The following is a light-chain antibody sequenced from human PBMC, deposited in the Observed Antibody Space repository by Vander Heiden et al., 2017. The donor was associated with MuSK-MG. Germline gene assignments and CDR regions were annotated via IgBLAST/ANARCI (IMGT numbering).Light chain of an antibody. J-gene: IGLJ2*01. CDR3: KSRARSGKLEV. Sequence: SSQLTQDPAVSVALGQTVRITCQGGSLRSYYASWYQQKPGQDPVLVNYGKNNRPSGILDRFTGGSSGNRASSKTPVAQAEDGADYNGKSRARSGKLEVVGGGSRLTGL. V-gene: IGLV3-19*01. CDR2: GKN. CDR1: SLRSYY.